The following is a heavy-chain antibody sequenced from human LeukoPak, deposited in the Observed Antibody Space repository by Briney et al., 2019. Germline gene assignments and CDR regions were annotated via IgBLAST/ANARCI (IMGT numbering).Heavy chain of an antibody. CDR2: INSDGSST. D-gene: IGHD1-1*01. J-gene: IGHJ6*03. V-gene: IGHV3-74*01. Sequence: PSETLSLTCAVYGGSFSNYYWSWIRQAPGKGLVWVSRINSDGSSTSYADSVKGRFTISRDNAKNTLYLQMNSLRAEDTAVYYCARAGGTTGTTQWVYYYYYMDVWGKGTTVTISS. CDR1: GGSFSNYY. CDR3: ARAGGTTGTTQWVYYYYYMDV.